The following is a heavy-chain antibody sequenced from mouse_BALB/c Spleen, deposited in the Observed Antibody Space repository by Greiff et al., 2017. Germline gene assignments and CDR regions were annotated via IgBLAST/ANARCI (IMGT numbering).Heavy chain of an antibody. Sequence: EVQLQESGPGLVKPSQSLSLTCSVTGYSITSGYYWNWIRQFPGNKLEWMGYISYDGSNNYNPSLKNRISITRDTSKNQFFLKLNSVTTEDTATYYCARDYYGNPLYYAMDYWGQGTSVTVSS. J-gene: IGHJ4*01. CDR3: ARDYYGNPLYYAMDY. CDR1: GYSITSGYY. D-gene: IGHD2-1*01. CDR2: ISYDGSN. V-gene: IGHV3-6*02.